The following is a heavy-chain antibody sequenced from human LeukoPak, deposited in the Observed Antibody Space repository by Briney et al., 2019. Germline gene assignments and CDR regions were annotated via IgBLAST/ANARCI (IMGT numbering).Heavy chain of an antibody. D-gene: IGHD6-13*01. CDR1: GFTFTSYT. CDR3: ARVSSSSWWALDY. CDR2: ITSPSSNI. J-gene: IGHJ4*02. Sequence: PGGSLRLSCAASGFTFTSYTINWVRQAPGKGLEWVSSITSPSSNIHYADSVKGRFTISRDNAKNSLYLQMNSLRAEDTAVYYCARVSSSSWWALDYWGQGTLVTVSS. V-gene: IGHV3-21*01.